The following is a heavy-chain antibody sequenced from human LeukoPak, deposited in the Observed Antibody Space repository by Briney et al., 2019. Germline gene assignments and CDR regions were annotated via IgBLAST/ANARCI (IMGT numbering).Heavy chain of an antibody. CDR1: GDSVSSNGAT. J-gene: IGHJ4*02. CDR2: TYYRPKWYN. Sequence: SQTLSLTCAISGDSVSSNGATWNWIRQSPSRGLGWLGRTYYRPKWYNDYAVSVKSRITINPDTSKNQFSLQLNSVTPEDTAVYYCARAMRIVAAGTFYFDYWGQGTLVTVSS. V-gene: IGHV6-1*01. D-gene: IGHD6-25*01. CDR3: ARAMRIVAAGTFYFDY.